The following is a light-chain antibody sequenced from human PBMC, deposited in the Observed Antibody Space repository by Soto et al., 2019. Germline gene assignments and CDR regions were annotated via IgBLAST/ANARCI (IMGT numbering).Light chain of an antibody. CDR1: QSVSSY. V-gene: IGKV3-11*01. J-gene: IGKJ1*01. CDR2: DAS. CDR3: XXRXXXPPWX. Sequence: PGERATLSCRASQSVSSYLAWYQQKPGQAPRLLIYDASNRATGIPARFSGSGSGTDFTLTISSLEPEDFAVYYCXXRXXXPPWXFGQGTKVEIK.